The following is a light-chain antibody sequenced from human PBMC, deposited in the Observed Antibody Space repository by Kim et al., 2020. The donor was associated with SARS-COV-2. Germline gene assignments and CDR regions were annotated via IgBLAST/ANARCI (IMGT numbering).Light chain of an antibody. Sequence: SASVGDRVTITCRESEIIGTWYAWYQQRPGRAPSLLIYLASTVESGVPSRFSGTGSGTEFSLSITCLQPDDFATCYCQLHSRFPYNFGQGTKLEI. J-gene: IGKJ2*01. CDR2: LAS. V-gene: IGKV1-5*03. CDR3: QLHSRFPYN. CDR1: EIIGTW.